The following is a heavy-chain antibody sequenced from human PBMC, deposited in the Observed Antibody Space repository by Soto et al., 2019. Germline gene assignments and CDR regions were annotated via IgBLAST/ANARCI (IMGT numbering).Heavy chain of an antibody. CDR1: GGSIRRISNY. D-gene: IGHD3-22*01. CDR3: AGLPLHDSRGYPGD. V-gene: IGHV4-39*01. CDR2: VYGAGTT. Sequence: QLQLRESGPGLVKPSESLSLTCSVSGGSIRRISNYWGWIRQPPGKVLEWIGSVYGAGTTYYHPSPQSRATVTADPSKNQFTLRLSSVTAADAAVYYCAGLPLHDSRGYPGDWGQGPLVSVSS. J-gene: IGHJ4*02.